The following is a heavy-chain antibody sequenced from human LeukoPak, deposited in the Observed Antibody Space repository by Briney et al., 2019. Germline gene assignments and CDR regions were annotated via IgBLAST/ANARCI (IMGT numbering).Heavy chain of an antibody. D-gene: IGHD6-19*01. V-gene: IGHV4-34*01. CDR1: GGSFSGYY. CDR2: INHSGST. Sequence: SETLSLTCAVYGGSFSGYYWSWIRQPPGKGLEWIGEINHSGSTNYNPSLKSRVTISVDTSKNQFSLKLSSVTAADTAVYYCARGRIAVAGTRDHFDYWGQGTQVTVSS. J-gene: IGHJ4*02. CDR3: ARGRIAVAGTRDHFDY.